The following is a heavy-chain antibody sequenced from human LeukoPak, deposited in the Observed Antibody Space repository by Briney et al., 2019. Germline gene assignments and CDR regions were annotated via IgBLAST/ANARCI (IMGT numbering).Heavy chain of an antibody. CDR3: ARNLEADGSGSYTFDY. CDR2: ISSSSSYI. CDR1: GFTFSSYS. V-gene: IGHV3-21*01. Sequence: GGSLRLSCAASGFTFSSYSMNWVRQAPGKGLEWVSSISSSSSYIYYADSVKGRFTISRDNAKNSLYLQMNSLRAEDTAVYYCARNLEADGSGSYTFDYWGQGTLVTVSS. J-gene: IGHJ4*02. D-gene: IGHD3-10*01.